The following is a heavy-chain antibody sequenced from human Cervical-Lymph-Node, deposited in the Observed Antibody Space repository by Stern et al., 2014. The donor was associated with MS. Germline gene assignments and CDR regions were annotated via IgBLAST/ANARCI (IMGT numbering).Heavy chain of an antibody. CDR3: ARLGSSSWYLNSFDP. D-gene: IGHD6-13*01. CDR1: GYSFTSYW. CDR2: IYPGDSDT. V-gene: IGHV5-51*01. J-gene: IGHJ5*02. Sequence: EVQLVESGAEVKKPGESLKISCKGSGYSFTSYWIAWVRQMPGKGLEWMGIIYPGDSDTRYSPSFQGQVTISADKSISTAYLQWSSLRASDTAMYYCARLGSSSWYLNSFDPWGQGTLVTVSS.